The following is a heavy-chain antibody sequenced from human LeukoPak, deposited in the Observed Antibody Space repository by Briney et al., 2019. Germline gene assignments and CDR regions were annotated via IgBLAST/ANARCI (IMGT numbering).Heavy chain of an antibody. J-gene: IGHJ4*02. D-gene: IGHD3-3*01. CDR1: GGSTSGYY. CDR2: IYYSGST. V-gene: IGHV4-59*01. CDR3: ARGSQGGGNGVVIMDY. Sequence: SETLSLTCTVSGGSTSGYYWSWIRQPPKKGLEWIGYIYYSGSTNYNPSLKSRVTISVDTSKNQFSLKLSSVTAADTAVYYCARGSQGGGNGVVIMDYWGQGTLVTVSS.